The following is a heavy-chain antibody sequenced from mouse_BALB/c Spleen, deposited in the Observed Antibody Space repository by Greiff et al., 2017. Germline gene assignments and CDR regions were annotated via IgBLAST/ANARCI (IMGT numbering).Heavy chain of an antibody. CDR2: ISYSGST. V-gene: IGHV3-2*02. J-gene: IGHJ4*01. CDR3: ASTVVAKAMDY. D-gene: IGHD1-1*01. Sequence: EVKLVESGPGLVKPSQSLSLTCTVTGYSITSDYAWNWIRQFPGNKLEWMGYISYSGSTSYNPSLKSRISITRDTSKNQFFLQLNSVTTEDTATYYCASTVVAKAMDYWGQGTSVTVSS. CDR1: GYSITSDYA.